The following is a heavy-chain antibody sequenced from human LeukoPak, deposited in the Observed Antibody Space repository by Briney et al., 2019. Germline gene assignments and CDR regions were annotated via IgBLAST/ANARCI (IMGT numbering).Heavy chain of an antibody. Sequence: GGSLRLSCAASGFTFGDYWMSWVRQAPGKGLEWVANIKKDGSDKYYVDSVKGRFTVSRDNAKNSLYLQMNSLRAEDTAVYYCLQYDSGNIWGQGTLVAVSS. V-gene: IGHV3-7*01. CDR2: IKKDGSDK. CDR1: GFTFGDYW. J-gene: IGHJ4*02. CDR3: LQYDSGNI. D-gene: IGHD3-10*01.